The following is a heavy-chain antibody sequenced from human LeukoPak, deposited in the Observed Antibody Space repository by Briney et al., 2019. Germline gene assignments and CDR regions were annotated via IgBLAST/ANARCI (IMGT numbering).Heavy chain of an antibody. CDR2: IVGSGTNT. Sequence: GGSLRLSCAASGFTFSSYAMNWVRQAPGKGLEGVSTIVGSGTNTYYANSVKGRFTISRDNSKNTLYLQMNSLRAEDTALYYCAKRLTYSSTWHYFDYWGQGTLVTVSS. V-gene: IGHV3-23*01. CDR1: GFTFSSYA. D-gene: IGHD6-13*01. CDR3: AKRLTYSSTWHYFDY. J-gene: IGHJ4*02.